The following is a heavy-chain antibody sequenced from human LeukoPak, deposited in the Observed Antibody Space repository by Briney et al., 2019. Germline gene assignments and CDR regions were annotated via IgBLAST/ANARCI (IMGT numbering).Heavy chain of an antibody. CDR3: ARHIGFSSDWYEF. CDR2: IYSSGNT. J-gene: IGHJ5*01. CDR1: GGSISNYY. V-gene: IGHV4-59*08. Sequence: TPSETLSLTCTVSGGSISNYYWSWIRQPPGKGLEWIAYIYSSGNTYYNPSLKSRVTISVDSSKNQFSLKLSSVTAADTAVYYCARHIGFSSDWYEFWGPGTLVTVSS. D-gene: IGHD6-19*01.